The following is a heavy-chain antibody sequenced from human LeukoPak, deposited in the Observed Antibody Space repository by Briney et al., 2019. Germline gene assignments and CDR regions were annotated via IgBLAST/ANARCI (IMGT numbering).Heavy chain of an antibody. J-gene: IGHJ4*02. Sequence: GGSLRLSCAASGFTFSSYSMNWVRQAPGKGLEWVSYISSSSSTIYYADSVKGRFTISRDNAKNSLYLQMNSLRAEDTAVYYCARAGRGRFGELSGFDYWGQGTLVTVSS. CDR1: GFTFSSYS. D-gene: IGHD3-10*01. CDR2: ISSSSSTI. V-gene: IGHV3-48*01. CDR3: ARAGRGRFGELSGFDY.